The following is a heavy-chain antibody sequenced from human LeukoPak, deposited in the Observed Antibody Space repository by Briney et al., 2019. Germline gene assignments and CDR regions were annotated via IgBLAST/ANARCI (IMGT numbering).Heavy chain of an antibody. CDR1: GFTFSNCG. CDR2: ISYHGSNK. CDR3: AKAPHYSDSSGYPDY. D-gene: IGHD3-22*01. V-gene: IGHV3-30*18. J-gene: IGHJ4*02. Sequence: GGSLRLSCAASGFTFSNCGMHWVRQAPGKGLEWVAAISYHGSNKYYTDSVKGRFTISRDNSKNTLYLQMSSLRAEDTAVYYCAKAPHYSDSSGYPDYWGQGTLVTVSS.